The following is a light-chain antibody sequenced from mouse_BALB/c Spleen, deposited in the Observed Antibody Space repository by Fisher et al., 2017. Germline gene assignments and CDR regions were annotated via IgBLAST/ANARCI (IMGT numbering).Light chain of an antibody. Sequence: IVLTQSPAIMSASPGEKVTLTCSASSSVSSSYLYWYQQKPGSSPKLWIYSTSNLASGVPARFSGSGSGTSYSLTISSMEAEDAATYYCQQWSSNPLTFGAGTKLELK. V-gene: IGKV4-79*01. CDR1: SSVSSSY. CDR3: QQWSSNPLT. CDR2: STS. J-gene: IGKJ5*01.